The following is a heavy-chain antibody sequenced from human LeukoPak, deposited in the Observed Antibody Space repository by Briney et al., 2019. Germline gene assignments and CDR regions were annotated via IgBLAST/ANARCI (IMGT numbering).Heavy chain of an antibody. J-gene: IGHJ4*02. CDR3: ARGPRESYGIRGFDY. V-gene: IGHV4-34*01. Sequence: PSETLSLTCAVYGGSFSGYYWGWIRQPPGKGLEWIGEINHSGSTNYNPSLKSRVTISVDTSKNQFSLKLSSVTAADTAVYYCARGPRESYGIRGFDYWGQGTLVTVSS. CDR2: INHSGST. D-gene: IGHD5-18*01. CDR1: GGSFSGYY.